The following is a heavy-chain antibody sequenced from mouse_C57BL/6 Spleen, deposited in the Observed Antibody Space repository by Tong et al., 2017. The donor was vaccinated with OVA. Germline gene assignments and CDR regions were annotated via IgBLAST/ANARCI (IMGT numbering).Heavy chain of an antibody. CDR3: ARFYHHYYGSSPYFDY. J-gene: IGHJ2*01. Sequence: VQLKQSGAELVRPGASVKLSCKASGYTFTSYWMHWVKQSPGQGLEWIGEIDHSDSCTKYNQKFKGKSTLTADKSSSTAYIQLRILTYEDTAEDDYARFYHHYYGSSPYFDYWGQGTTLTVSS. D-gene: IGHD1-1*01. CDR2: IDHSDSCT. CDR1: GYTFTSYW. V-gene: IGHV1-69*01.